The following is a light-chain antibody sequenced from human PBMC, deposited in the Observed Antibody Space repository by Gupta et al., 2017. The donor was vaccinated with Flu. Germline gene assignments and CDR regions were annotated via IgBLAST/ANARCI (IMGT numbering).Light chain of an antibody. V-gene: IGLV2-8*01. Sequence: SALTQPPSPSGSPRQSVTISCTGTSSDIGGYDYVSWYQHHPGKAPRLIIYGVFVRPSGVPDRFSGSKSGNTASLTVSRLQAEDEADYYCASYAGSRTLVFGTGTKVTVL. CDR2: GVF. J-gene: IGLJ1*01. CDR3: ASYAGSRTLV. CDR1: SSDIGGYDY.